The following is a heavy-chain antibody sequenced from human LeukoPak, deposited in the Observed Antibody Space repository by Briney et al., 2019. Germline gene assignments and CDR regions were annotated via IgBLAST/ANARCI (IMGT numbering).Heavy chain of an antibody. CDR2: ISWNSGSI. J-gene: IGHJ3*02. Sequence: GGSLRLSCAASGFTFDDYAMHWVRQAPGKGLEWVSGISWNSGSIGYADSVKGRFTISRDNAKNSLYLQMNSLRAEDTALYYCAKSRAYGDYGGAFDIWGQGTMVTVSS. V-gene: IGHV3-9*01. CDR3: AKSRAYGDYGGAFDI. D-gene: IGHD4-17*01. CDR1: GFTFDDYA.